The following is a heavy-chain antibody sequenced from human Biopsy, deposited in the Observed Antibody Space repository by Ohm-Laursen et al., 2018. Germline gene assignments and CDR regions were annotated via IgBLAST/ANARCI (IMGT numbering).Heavy chain of an antibody. V-gene: IGHV1-69*06. D-gene: IGHD3-9*01. CDR1: EGTFSNYG. Sequence: SSVKVSCKSPEGTFSNYGVNWMRQAPGQGLEWLGGNIPILGTGNYAQKFQDRVTVAADTSTSTATMELRSLRSDDTAVYYCATKLTGYFHHWGQGTLVIVSS. J-gene: IGHJ1*01. CDR3: ATKLTGYFHH. CDR2: NIPILGTG.